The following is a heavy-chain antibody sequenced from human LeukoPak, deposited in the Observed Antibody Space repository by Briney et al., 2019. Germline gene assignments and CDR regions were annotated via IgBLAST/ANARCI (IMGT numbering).Heavy chain of an antibody. V-gene: IGHV4-4*07. CDR1: GGYICRYY. Sequence: SETLSLTCTVSGGYICRYYWSWLREPAGKGLEWIGRIYMSENTDYNPSLKSRVTMSVDMSTNQVSLRLTSVTAADTAVYYCAREGDYGDYSKSFYYMDVWGKGTTVTVS. D-gene: IGHD4-17*01. CDR2: IYMSENT. CDR3: AREGDYGDYSKSFYYMDV. J-gene: IGHJ6*03.